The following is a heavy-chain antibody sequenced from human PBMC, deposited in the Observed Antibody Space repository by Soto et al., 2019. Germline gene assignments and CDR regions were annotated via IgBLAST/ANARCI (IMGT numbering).Heavy chain of an antibody. V-gene: IGHV4-39*01. CDR1: GGSISSSSYY. J-gene: IGHJ4*02. D-gene: IGHD3-9*01. CDR2: FYYSGST. CDR3: ARLEGLATISYYFDF. Sequence: SETLSLTCIVSGGSISSSSYYWGWIRQPPGKRLEWIGSFYYSGSTYYSPSLKSRVTISGDTSKNQISLRLNSVTAADSAVYFCARLEGLATISYYFDFWGPGALVTVSS.